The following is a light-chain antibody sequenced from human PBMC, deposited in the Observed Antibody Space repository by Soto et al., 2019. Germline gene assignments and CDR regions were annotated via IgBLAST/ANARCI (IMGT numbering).Light chain of an antibody. CDR1: QSVSNN. J-gene: IGKJ2*01. V-gene: IGKV3-11*01. CDR2: DAS. CDR3: QQRSDWPRT. Sequence: EIVLTQSPATLSLSTRERASLSCTASQSVSNNLGWYQQKPGQAPRLLIYDASNRATDIPARFSGSGSGTDFTLTINSLEPEDVAVYYCQQRSDWPRTFGQGTKLEIK.